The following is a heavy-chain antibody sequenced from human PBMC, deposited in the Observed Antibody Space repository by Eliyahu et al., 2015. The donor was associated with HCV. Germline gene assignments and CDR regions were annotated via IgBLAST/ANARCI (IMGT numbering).Heavy chain of an antibody. CDR3: RLERPSIDY. D-gene: IGHD1-1*01. Sequence: EVQLVESGGGLVQPGGSLRXSCATSGXTFGDAWMXWVRQAPGKGLEWVGRIKSNAEDGRTDYAAPVKGRFAISRDASKTTLYLQMNSLKSEDTAVYYCRLERPSIDYWGQGTLVTVSS. J-gene: IGHJ4*02. CDR1: GXTFGDAW. CDR2: IKSNAEDGRT. V-gene: IGHV3-15*01.